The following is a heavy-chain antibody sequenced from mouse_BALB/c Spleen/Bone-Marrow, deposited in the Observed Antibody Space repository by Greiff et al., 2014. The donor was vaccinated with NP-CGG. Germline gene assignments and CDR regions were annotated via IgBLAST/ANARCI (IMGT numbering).Heavy chain of an antibody. CDR2: INSNGGST. CDR1: GFTFSSYG. D-gene: IGHD2-4*01. Sequence: EVKVVESGGGLVQPGGSLKLSCAASGFTFSSYGMSWVRQTPDKRLELVATINSNGGSTYYPDSVEGRFTISRDNAKNTLYLQMSSLKSEDTAMYYCARDYDYDYWGQGTTLTVSS. J-gene: IGHJ2*01. V-gene: IGHV5-6-3*01. CDR3: ARDYDYDY.